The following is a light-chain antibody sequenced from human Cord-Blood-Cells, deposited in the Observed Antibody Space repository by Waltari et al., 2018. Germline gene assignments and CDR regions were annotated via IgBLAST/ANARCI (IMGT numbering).Light chain of an antibody. CDR2: EGS. Sequence: QSALTQPASVSGSPGQSITISCTGTNSDVGSYNLVSWYQQHPGKAPKLMIYEGSKRPSGVSNRFSGSKSGNTASLTISGLQAEDEADYYCCSYAGSSYVFGTGTKVTVL. J-gene: IGLJ1*01. V-gene: IGLV2-23*01. CDR3: CSYAGSSYV. CDR1: NSDVGSYNL.